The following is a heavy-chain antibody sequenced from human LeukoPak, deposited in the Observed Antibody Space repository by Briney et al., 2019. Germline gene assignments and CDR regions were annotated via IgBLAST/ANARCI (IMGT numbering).Heavy chain of an antibody. CDR1: GFTFSSYS. J-gene: IGHJ4*02. V-gene: IGHV3-21*01. CDR3: ARRMVAMGNDY. CDR2: ISSSSSYI. D-gene: IGHD2-8*01. Sequence: PGGSLRLSCAASGFTFSSYSMNSVRQAPGKGLEWGSPISSSSSYIYYADSVKGRFTISRDNAKNSLYLQMNSLRAEDTAVYYCARRMVAMGNDYWGQGTLVTVSS.